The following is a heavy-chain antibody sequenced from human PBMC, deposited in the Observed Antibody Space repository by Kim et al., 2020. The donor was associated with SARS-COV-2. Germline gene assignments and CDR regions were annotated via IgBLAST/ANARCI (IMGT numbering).Heavy chain of an antibody. V-gene: IGHV1-46*01. J-gene: IGHJ6*02. D-gene: IGHD2-21*02. Sequence: KCQGRVTMTRDTSTSTVYMELSSLRSEDTAVYYCARAYCGGDCYEGGMDVWGQGTTVTVSS. CDR3: ARAYCGGDCYEGGMDV.